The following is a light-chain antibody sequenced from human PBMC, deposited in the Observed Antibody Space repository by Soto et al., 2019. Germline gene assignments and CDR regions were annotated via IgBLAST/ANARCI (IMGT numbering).Light chain of an antibody. CDR1: QSISSW. J-gene: IGKJ1*01. CDR3: QQDNSYSWT. Sequence: GDRVTITCRASQSISSWLAWYQQKPGKAPKLLIYKASSLESGVPSRFSGSGSGTEFTLTISSLQPDDFATYYCQQDNSYSWTFGQGTKVEIK. V-gene: IGKV1-5*03. CDR2: KAS.